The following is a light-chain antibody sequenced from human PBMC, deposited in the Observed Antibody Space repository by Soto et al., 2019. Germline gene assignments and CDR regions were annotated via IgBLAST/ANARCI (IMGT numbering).Light chain of an antibody. CDR1: ESICNY. Sequence: EVVLTQSPATLSLSPGERATLSCRASESICNYLAWYQQKLGQAHKLLIYDASHRAIGIPGRFSGDGSGTDFTITISSLEPEDFAVYYCQWRSDWPPRLTFGGGTKVEIK. J-gene: IGKJ4*01. CDR3: QWRSDWPPRLT. V-gene: IGKV3-11*01. CDR2: DAS.